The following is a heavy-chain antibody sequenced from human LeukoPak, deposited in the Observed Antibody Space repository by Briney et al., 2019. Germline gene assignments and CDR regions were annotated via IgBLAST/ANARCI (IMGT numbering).Heavy chain of an antibody. CDR3: ARARGTTLPSYYYYMDV. CDR2: IYYSGST. CDR1: GGSISSYY. Sequence: PSETLSLTCTVSGGSISSYYWSWIRQPPGKGLEWIGYIYYSGSTNYNPSLKSRVTISVDTSMNQFSLKLSSVTAADTAVYYCARARGTTLPSYYYYMDVWGKGTTVTVSS. D-gene: IGHD1-1*01. V-gene: IGHV4-59*01. J-gene: IGHJ6*03.